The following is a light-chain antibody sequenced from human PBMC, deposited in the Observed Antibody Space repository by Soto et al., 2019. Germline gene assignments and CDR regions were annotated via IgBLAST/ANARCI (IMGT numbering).Light chain of an antibody. CDR1: QGISNY. CDR3: QKYNSAPHT. CDR2: AAS. Sequence: DIQMTQSPSSLSASVGDRVTITCRASQGISNYLAGYQQKPGKVPKLRIYAASTLQSGVPSRFSGSGSGTDFTLTISSLQPEDDATYYCQKYNSAPHTVGQGTKLEIK. J-gene: IGKJ2*01. V-gene: IGKV1-27*01.